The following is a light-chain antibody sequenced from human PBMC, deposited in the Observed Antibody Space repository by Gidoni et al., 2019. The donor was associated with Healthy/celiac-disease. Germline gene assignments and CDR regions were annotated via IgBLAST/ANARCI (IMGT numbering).Light chain of an antibody. V-gene: IGLV1-40*01. CDR2: GNS. CDR1: SSNTGAGYD. CDR3: QSYDSSLSGSV. Sequence: QSVLTPPPSLSGAPGQRVTTSCTGSSSNTGAGYDLHWYQQLPGTAPKLLIYGNSSRPSGVPDRFSGSKSGTSASLAITGLQAEEEADYYCQSYDSSLSGSVFGGGTKLTVL. J-gene: IGLJ2*01.